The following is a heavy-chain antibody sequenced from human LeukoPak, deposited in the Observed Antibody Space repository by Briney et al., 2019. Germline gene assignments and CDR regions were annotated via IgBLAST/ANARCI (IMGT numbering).Heavy chain of an antibody. CDR3: ATRGITMIVVDPPGYFDY. CDR1: GYTLTELS. D-gene: IGHD3-22*01. J-gene: IGHJ4*02. CDR2: FDPEDGET. Sequence: ASVKVSCKVSGYTLTELSMHWVRQAPGKGLEWMGGFDPEDGETIYAQKFQGRVTMTEDTSTDTAYMELSSLRSEDTAVYYCATRGITMIVVDPPGYFDYWGQGTLVTVSS. V-gene: IGHV1-24*01.